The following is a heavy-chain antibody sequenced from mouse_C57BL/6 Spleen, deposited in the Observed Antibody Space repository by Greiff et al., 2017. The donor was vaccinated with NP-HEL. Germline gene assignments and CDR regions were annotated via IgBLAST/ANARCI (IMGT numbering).Heavy chain of an antibody. CDR1: GYTFTSYW. D-gene: IGHD2-1*01. CDR2: IDTSDSYT. V-gene: IGHV1-50*01. Sequence: QVQLQQPGAELVKPGASVKLSCKASGYTFTSYWMQWVKQRPGQGLEWIGEIDTSDSYTNYNQKLKGKATLTVEPSSSNAYMQLRSLTSEDYAVYYCASRNYGGDYAMDYWGQGTSVTVSS. CDR3: ASRNYGGDYAMDY. J-gene: IGHJ4*01.